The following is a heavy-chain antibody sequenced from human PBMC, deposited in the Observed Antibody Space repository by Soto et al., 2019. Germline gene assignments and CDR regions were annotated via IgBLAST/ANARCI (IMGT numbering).Heavy chain of an antibody. J-gene: IGHJ6*03. D-gene: IGHD3-3*01. CDR2: ISSSGSTI. Sequence: GGSLRLSCAASGFTFSDYYMSWIRQAPGKGLEWVSYISSSGSTIYYADSVKGRFTISRDNAKNSLYLQMNSLRAEDTAVYYCARDTPSYYDGWSGSQYYYYYMDVWGKGTSVTFSS. CDR3: ARDTPSYYDGWSGSQYYYYYMDV. V-gene: IGHV3-11*01. CDR1: GFTFSDYY.